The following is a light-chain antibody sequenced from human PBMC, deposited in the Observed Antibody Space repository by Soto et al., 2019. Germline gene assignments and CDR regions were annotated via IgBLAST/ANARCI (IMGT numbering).Light chain of an antibody. CDR2: GAS. V-gene: IGKV3-15*01. J-gene: IGKJ1*01. CDR3: QQYNNWPRT. Sequence: EVVMTQSPDTLSVSPGETATLSCRASQSVSSNLAWYQQKLGQAPRLLTYGASTRATGISARFSGSGSGTEFTLTITSLQSEDFAIYYCQQYNNWPRTFGQGTRVEIK. CDR1: QSVSSN.